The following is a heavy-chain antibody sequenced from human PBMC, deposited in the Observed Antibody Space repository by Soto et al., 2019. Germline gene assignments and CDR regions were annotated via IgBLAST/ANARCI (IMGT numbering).Heavy chain of an antibody. V-gene: IGHV3-30*18. Sequence: QVQLVESGGGVVQPGRSLRLSCAASGFTFSNYGMHWVRQAPGKGLEWVAVISYDGSNKYYADSVKGRFTISRDNSKNTLYLQMNSLRAEDTAVYFCAKDRSTGWYSLPDNGYWGQGILVTVSS. J-gene: IGHJ4*02. CDR3: AKDRSTGWYSLPDNGY. CDR2: ISYDGSNK. D-gene: IGHD6-19*01. CDR1: GFTFSNYG.